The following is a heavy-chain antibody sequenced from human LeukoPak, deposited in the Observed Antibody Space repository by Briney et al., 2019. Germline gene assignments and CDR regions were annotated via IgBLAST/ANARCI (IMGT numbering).Heavy chain of an antibody. D-gene: IGHD3-22*01. Sequence: SETLSLTCTASGGSISSYYWSWIRQPPGKGLEWIGYIYYSGSTNYNPSLKSRVTISVDTSKNQFSLKLSSVTAADTAVYYCAREAYYYDSSPGAFDIWGQGTMVTVSS. V-gene: IGHV4-59*01. CDR1: GGSISSYY. CDR3: AREAYYYDSSPGAFDI. J-gene: IGHJ3*02. CDR2: IYYSGST.